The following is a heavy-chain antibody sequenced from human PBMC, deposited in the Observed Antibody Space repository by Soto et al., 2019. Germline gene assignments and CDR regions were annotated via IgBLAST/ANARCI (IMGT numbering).Heavy chain of an antibody. D-gene: IGHD1-26*01. CDR1: GYTFTTYG. Sequence: ASVKVSCKASGYTFTTYGVSWVRQAPGQGLEWMGWISPYNGNTTYAQKLQGRVTMTTDTSTSTAYMELRSLRSDDTAVYYCARASGSSYWFDPWGQGTLVTVSS. J-gene: IGHJ5*02. CDR2: ISPYNGNT. V-gene: IGHV1-18*01. CDR3: ARASGSSYWFDP.